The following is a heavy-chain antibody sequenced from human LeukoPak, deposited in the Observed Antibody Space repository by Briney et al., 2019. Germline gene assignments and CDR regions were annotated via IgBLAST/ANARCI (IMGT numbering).Heavy chain of an antibody. D-gene: IGHD3-10*01. Sequence: PGGSLRLSCAASGFTFDDYAMHWVRQAPGKGLEWVSGISWNSGSTGYADSVKGRFTISRDNAKNSLYLQMNSLRAEDTALYYCAKDMGYEYGSGSYGLDYWGQGTLVTVSS. CDR3: AKDMGYEYGSGSYGLDY. J-gene: IGHJ4*02. V-gene: IGHV3-9*01. CDR1: GFTFDDYA. CDR2: ISWNSGST.